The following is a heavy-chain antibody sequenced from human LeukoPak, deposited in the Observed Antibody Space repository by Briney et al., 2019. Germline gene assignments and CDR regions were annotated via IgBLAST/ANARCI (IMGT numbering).Heavy chain of an antibody. D-gene: IGHD5-18*01. CDR3: AKAQTGYSYGYYFDS. J-gene: IGHJ4*02. V-gene: IGHV3-9*01. Sequence: GGSLRLSCAVSGFSFDDYAMHWVRQVPGKGLEWVSGISWNSGTKDYVASVKGRFTISRDNAKNSLYLQMNSLRPEDTALYFCAKAQTGYSYGYYFDSWGQGSLVTVSS. CDR1: GFSFDDYA. CDR2: ISWNSGTK.